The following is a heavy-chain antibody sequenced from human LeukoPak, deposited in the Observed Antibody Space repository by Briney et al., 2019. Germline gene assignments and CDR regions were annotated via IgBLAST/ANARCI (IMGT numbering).Heavy chain of an antibody. J-gene: IGHJ4*02. CDR2: ISGSGGST. V-gene: IGHV3-23*01. CDR3: ARGSDYYDSSGPILYFDY. CDR1: GFTFSSYA. D-gene: IGHD3-22*01. Sequence: GGSLRLSCAASGFTFSSYAMSWVRQAPGKGLEWVSAISGSGGSTYYADSVKGWFTISRDNSKNTLYLQMNSLRAEDSAVYFCARGSDYYDSSGPILYFDYWGQGTLVTVSS.